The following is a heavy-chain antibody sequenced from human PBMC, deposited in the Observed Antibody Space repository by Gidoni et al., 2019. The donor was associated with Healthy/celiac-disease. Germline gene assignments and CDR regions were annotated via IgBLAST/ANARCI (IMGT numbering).Heavy chain of an antibody. CDR2: ISYDGSNK. J-gene: IGHJ4*02. V-gene: IGHV3-30-3*01. D-gene: IGHD6-19*01. Sequence: QVQLVESGGGVVQPGRSLRLSCAASGFTFSSYAMHWVRQAPGKGLEWVAVISYDGSNKYYADSVKGRFTISRDNSKNTLYLQMNSLRAEDTAVYYCSSGWGYWGQGTLVTVSS. CDR1: GFTFSSYA. CDR3: SSGWGY.